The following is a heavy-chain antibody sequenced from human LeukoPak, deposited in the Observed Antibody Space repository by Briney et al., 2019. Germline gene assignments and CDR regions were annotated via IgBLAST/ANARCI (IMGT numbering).Heavy chain of an antibody. CDR2: IWYDGSNK. Sequence: GGSLRLSCTVSGFTFSDHYIDWVRQAPGKGLEWVAVIWYDGSNKYYADSVEGRFTISRDNSKNTLYLQMNSLRAEDTAVYYCARDIGSGWYCYYGMDVWGQGTTVTVSS. D-gene: IGHD6-19*01. J-gene: IGHJ6*02. CDR1: GFTFSDHY. V-gene: IGHV3-33*08. CDR3: ARDIGSGWYCYYGMDV.